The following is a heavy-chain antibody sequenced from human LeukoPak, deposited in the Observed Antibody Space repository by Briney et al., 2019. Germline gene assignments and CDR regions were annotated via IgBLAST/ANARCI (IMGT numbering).Heavy chain of an antibody. CDR3: ARARDGYKTAPLDY. D-gene: IGHD5-24*01. CDR1: GFTFSSYA. J-gene: IGHJ4*02. V-gene: IGHV3-7*01. Sequence: GGSLRLSCAAYGFTFSSYAMTWVRQAPGKGLEWVANIKQDGSEKYYVDSVKGRFTISRDNAKNSLYLQMNSLRAEDTAVYYCARARDGYKTAPLDYWGQGTLVTVSS. CDR2: IKQDGSEK.